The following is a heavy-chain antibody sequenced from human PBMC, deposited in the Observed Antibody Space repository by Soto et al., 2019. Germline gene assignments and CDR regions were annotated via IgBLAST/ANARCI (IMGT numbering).Heavy chain of an antibody. Sequence: PGGSLRLSCAASGFTFSSYAMSWVRQAPGKGLEWVSAISGSGGSTYYADSVKGRFTISRDNSKNTLYLQMNSLRAEDTAVYYCVVAQGVAAAVSPVDYWGQGTLVTVSS. J-gene: IGHJ4*02. D-gene: IGHD6-13*01. CDR1: GFTFSSYA. V-gene: IGHV3-23*01. CDR2: ISGSGGST. CDR3: VVAQGVAAAVSPVDY.